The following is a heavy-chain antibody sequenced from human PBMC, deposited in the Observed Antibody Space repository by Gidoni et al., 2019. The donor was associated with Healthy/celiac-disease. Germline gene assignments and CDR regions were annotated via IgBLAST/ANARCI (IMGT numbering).Heavy chain of an antibody. V-gene: IGHV3-33*01. CDR1: GLSLDTHG. D-gene: IGHD3-10*01. Sequence: QVQLVESGGGVVQPGTSLRLPCEPSGLSLDTHGMHWVRLAPGKGLEWVAVIWSDGSNGDYADPVKGRFTISRDNSKNTLFLQMNSLRVEDTATYFCARDRLRGSGTTLDVWGKGTTVIVSS. CDR2: IWSDGSNG. CDR3: ARDRLRGSGTTLDV. J-gene: IGHJ6*04.